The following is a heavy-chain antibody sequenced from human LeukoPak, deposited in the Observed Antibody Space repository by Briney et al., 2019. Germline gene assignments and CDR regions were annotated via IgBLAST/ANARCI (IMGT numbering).Heavy chain of an antibody. CDR3: ARGEDIVVVPAARGDWFDP. V-gene: IGHV1-69*13. Sequence: SVKVSCTASGGTFSSYAISWVRQAPGQGLEWMGGIIPIFGTANYAQKFQGRVTITADESTSTAYMELSSLRSEDTAVYYCARGEDIVVVPAARGDWFDPWGQGTLVTVSS. CDR2: IIPIFGTA. CDR1: GGTFSSYA. J-gene: IGHJ5*02. D-gene: IGHD2-2*01.